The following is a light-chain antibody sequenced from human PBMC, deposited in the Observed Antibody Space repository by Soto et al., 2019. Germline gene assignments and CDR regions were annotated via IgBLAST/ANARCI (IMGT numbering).Light chain of an antibody. Sequence: EIVMTQSPATLSVSPGERATLSCRASQSVGNNLDWYQQNPGQAPRLLIHGASTRATGIPARFSGSGSGTEFTLTISSLRSEDFAVYYCQQYSSFPLTFGGGTKVEIK. CDR3: QQYSSFPLT. CDR1: QSVGNN. CDR2: GAS. J-gene: IGKJ4*01. V-gene: IGKV3-15*01.